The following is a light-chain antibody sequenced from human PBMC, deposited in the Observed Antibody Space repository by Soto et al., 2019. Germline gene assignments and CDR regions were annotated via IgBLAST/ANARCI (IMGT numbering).Light chain of an antibody. J-gene: IGLJ3*02. CDR3: AAWDDSLGGCVL. CDR1: SSNIGSNN. V-gene: IGLV1-47*01. CDR2: ANN. Sequence: QSVLTQPPSTSGAPGQRVTLSCSGSSSNIGSNNVYWYRQLPGMAPQLLMYANNQRPSGVPDRFSGSKSGTSDSLAISGLRSEDEAVYFCAAWDDSLGGCVLSGGGTKLTVL.